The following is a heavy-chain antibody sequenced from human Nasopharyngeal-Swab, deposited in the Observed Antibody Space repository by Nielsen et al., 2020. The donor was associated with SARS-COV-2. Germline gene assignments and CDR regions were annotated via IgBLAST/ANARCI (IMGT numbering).Heavy chain of an antibody. V-gene: IGHV1-18*04. CDR1: GYTFTNYG. D-gene: IGHD3-3*01. CDR3: ARDLESATEVYHYYYVMDV. CDR2: ISANTGHT. J-gene: IGHJ6*02. Sequence: ASVKVSCKSSGYTFTNYGINWVRQAPGQGLEWMGWISANTGHTNYAQKLHARFTMTTNASTSTAYMELRSLKSDDTAVYYCARDLESATEVYHYYYVMDVWGQGTTVTVSS.